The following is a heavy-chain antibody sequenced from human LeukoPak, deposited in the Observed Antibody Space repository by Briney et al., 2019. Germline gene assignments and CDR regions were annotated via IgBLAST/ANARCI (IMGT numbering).Heavy chain of an antibody. CDR2: IKQDGSEK. CDR3: ARAEGYYYGSGRWDNWFDP. CDR1: GFTFSSYW. J-gene: IGHJ5*02. V-gene: IGHV3-7*01. D-gene: IGHD3-10*01. Sequence: GGSLRLSCAASGFTFSSYWMSWVRQAPGKGLEWVANIKQDGSEKYYVDSVQGRFTISRDNAKNSLYLQMNSLRAEDTAVYYCARAEGYYYGSGRWDNWFDPWGQGTLVTVSS.